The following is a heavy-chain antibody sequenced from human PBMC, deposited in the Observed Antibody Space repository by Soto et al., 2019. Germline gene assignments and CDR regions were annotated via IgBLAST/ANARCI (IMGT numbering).Heavy chain of an antibody. Sequence: QVQLVESGGGVVQPGRSLRLSCAASGFTFISYGMHWVRQAPGKGLEWVAAVAYDGNKYYADSEKGRFTISRDNSKSNLYVIMNSLRAEDTAVYYCASASRGHNFDTSGYDYWGQGTLVTVSS. V-gene: IGHV3-30*03. CDR3: ASASRGHNFDTSGYDY. D-gene: IGHD3-22*01. CDR1: GFTFISYG. CDR2: VAYDGNK. J-gene: IGHJ4*02.